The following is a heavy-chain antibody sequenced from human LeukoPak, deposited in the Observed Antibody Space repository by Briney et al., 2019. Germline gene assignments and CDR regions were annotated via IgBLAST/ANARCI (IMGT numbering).Heavy chain of an antibody. CDR2: IKRDGSEK. CDR3: ARDKDYYNSSGHWDAFDV. Sequence: GGSLRLSCAASGFIFSTYWMSWVRQAPGKGLEWVANIKRDGSEKYYVDSVKGRFTISRDNAKNSLYLQMNSLRAEDTAVYYCARDKDYYNSSGHWDAFDVWGQGTMVTVSS. D-gene: IGHD3-22*01. J-gene: IGHJ3*01. V-gene: IGHV3-7*03. CDR1: GFIFSTYW.